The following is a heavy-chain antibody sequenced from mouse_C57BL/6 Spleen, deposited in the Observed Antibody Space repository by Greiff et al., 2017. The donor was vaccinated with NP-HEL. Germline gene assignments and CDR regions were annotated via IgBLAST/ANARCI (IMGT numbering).Heavy chain of an antibody. CDR3: ARELLRGYFDY. CDR2: INPNNGGT. V-gene: IGHV1-26*01. CDR1: GYTFTDYY. J-gene: IGHJ2*01. Sequence: EVQLQQSGPELVKPGASVKISCKASGYTFTDYYMNWVKQSHGKSLEWIGDINPNNGGTSYNQKFKGKATLTVDKSSSTAYMELRSLTSEDSAVYYCARELLRGYFDYWGQGTTLTVSS. D-gene: IGHD1-1*01.